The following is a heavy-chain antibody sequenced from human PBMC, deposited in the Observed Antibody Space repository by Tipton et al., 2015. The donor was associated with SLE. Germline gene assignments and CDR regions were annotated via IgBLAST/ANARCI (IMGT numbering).Heavy chain of an antibody. CDR1: GGSISSHY. CDR2: IYYSGNT. CDR3: ARADYGGTGWAFDI. D-gene: IGHD4-23*01. J-gene: IGHJ3*02. Sequence: TLSLTCTVSGGSISSHYWGWIRQPPGKGLEWIGYIYYSGNTNYNPSLKSRVTISVDTSKNQFSLKLSSVTASDTAVYYFARADYGGTGWAFDIWGQGTMVTVSS. V-gene: IGHV4-59*11.